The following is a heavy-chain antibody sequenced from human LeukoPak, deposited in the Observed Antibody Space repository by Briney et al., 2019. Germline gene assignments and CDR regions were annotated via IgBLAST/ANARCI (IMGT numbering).Heavy chain of an antibody. CDR1: GFTFSSYG. Sequence: GGSLRLSCAASGFTFSSYGMHWVRQAPGKGLEWVAFIRYDGSNKYYADSVKGRFTISRDNSKNTLYLQMNSLRAEDTAVYYCARGLGIAARSDPGFDYWGQGTLVTVSS. CDR2: IRYDGSNK. J-gene: IGHJ4*02. D-gene: IGHD6-6*01. CDR3: ARGLGIAARSDPGFDY. V-gene: IGHV3-30*02.